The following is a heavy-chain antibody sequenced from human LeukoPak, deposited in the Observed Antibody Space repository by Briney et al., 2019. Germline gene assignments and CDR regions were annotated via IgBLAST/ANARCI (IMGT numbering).Heavy chain of an antibody. CDR3: ARSSVKVTQDY. CDR1: GYTFTSYA. Sequence: GASVKVSCKASGYTFTSYAMHWVRQAPGQRLEWMGWINAGNGNTKYSQKFQGRVTITRDTSASTAYMELSSLRSDDTAVYYCARSSVKVTQDYWGQGTLVTVSS. J-gene: IGHJ4*02. D-gene: IGHD5-18*01. V-gene: IGHV1-3*01. CDR2: INAGNGNT.